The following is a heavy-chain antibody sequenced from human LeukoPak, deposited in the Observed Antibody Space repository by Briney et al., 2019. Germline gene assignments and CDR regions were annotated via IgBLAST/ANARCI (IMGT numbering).Heavy chain of an antibody. Sequence: PGGSLRFSCAASAFTSSPNSMNWFRQVPGKGLEWVSSISSSSSYIFYADSVKGRFTISRDNAKNSLYLQMNSLRAEDTAFYYCARDTFDYWGQGTLVTVSS. V-gene: IGHV3-21*01. CDR3: ARDTFDY. CDR1: AFTSSPNS. J-gene: IGHJ4*02. CDR2: ISSSSSYI.